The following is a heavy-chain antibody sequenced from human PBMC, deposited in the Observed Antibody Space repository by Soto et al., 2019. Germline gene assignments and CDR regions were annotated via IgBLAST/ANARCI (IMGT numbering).Heavy chain of an antibody. CDR1: GYNFTRYL. CDR3: ARRRAWNDAFDF. V-gene: IGHV5-51*01. J-gene: IGHJ4*02. Sequence: GESLNLSCKASGYNFTRYLIGWVRQMPGKGLELMGVIYPADSDTRYRPPFQGQVTFSADKSLTTAYLQWNSLKTSDTARYYCARRRAWNDAFDFWGLGSLVTVSS. CDR2: IYPADSDT. D-gene: IGHD1-1*01.